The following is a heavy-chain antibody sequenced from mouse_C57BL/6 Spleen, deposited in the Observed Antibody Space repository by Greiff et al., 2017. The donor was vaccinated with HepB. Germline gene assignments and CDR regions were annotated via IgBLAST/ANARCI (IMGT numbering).Heavy chain of an antibody. CDR2: IYPRSGNT. CDR3: ARSPFIYYYGSSYEYYFDY. D-gene: IGHD1-1*01. V-gene: IGHV1-81*01. CDR1: GYTFTSYG. Sequence: QVTLKESGAELARPGASVKLSCKASGYTFTSYGISWVKQRTGQGLEWIGEIYPRSGNTYYNEKFKGKATLTADKSSSTAYMELRSLTSEDSAVYFCARSPFIYYYGSSYEYYFDYWGQGTTLTVSS. J-gene: IGHJ2*01.